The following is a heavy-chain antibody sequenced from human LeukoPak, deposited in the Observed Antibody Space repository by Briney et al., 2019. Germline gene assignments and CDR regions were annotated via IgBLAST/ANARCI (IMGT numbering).Heavy chain of an antibody. Sequence: PGGSLRLSCAASGFNLRDAAMTWVRHPPGKGLEWVSRISFSGDTSYCADSVKVRSTISRDNSKNTLSLHMNSLRAEDTAIYYCAKDIQLSTWGLGTMVTVSS. V-gene: IGHV3-23*01. CDR1: GFNLRDAA. CDR3: AKDIQLST. D-gene: IGHD5-24*01. J-gene: IGHJ3*01. CDR2: ISFSGDTS.